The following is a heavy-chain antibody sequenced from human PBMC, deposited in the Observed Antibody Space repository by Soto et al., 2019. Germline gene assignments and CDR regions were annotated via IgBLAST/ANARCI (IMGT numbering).Heavy chain of an antibody. CDR2: IYYSGST. D-gene: IGHD2-21*02. J-gene: IGHJ2*01. CDR3: ARLPGGVTDLYWYFDL. CDR1: GGSVSSGSYY. Sequence: SETLSLTCTVSGGSVSSGSYYWSWIRQPPGKGLEWIGYIYYSGSTNYNPSLKSRVTISVDTSKNQFSLKLSSVTAADTAVYYCARLPGGVTDLYWYFDLWGRGTLVTVSS. V-gene: IGHV4-61*01.